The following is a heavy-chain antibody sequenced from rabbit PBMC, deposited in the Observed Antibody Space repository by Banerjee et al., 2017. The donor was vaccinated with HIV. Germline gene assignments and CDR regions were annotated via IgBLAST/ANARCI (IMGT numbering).Heavy chain of an antibody. J-gene: IGHJ4*01. Sequence: QSLEESGGGLVKPEGSLTLTCKASGFDLSSYYYMCWVRQAPGKGLEWIACIGTGSDSGTYYASWAKGRFTISKTSSTTVTLQMTSLTAADTATYFCARDAGSYAYIDGYFNLWGPGTLVTVS. CDR2: IGTGSDSGT. D-gene: IGHD6-1*01. V-gene: IGHV1S40*01. CDR1: GFDLSSYYY. CDR3: ARDAGSYAYIDGYFNL.